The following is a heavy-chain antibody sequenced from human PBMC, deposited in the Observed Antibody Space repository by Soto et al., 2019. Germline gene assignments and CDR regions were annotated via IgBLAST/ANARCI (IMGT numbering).Heavy chain of an antibody. CDR3: ARDRRDRHDAFDI. CDR2: ISSSSSYI. V-gene: IGHV3-21*01. CDR1: GFTFSSYS. Sequence: GGSLRLSCAASGFTFSSYSMNWVRQAPGKGLEWVSSISSSSSYIYYADSVKGRFTISRDNAKNSLYLQMNSLRAEDTAVYYCARDRRDRHDAFDIWGQGTMVTVSS. J-gene: IGHJ3*02.